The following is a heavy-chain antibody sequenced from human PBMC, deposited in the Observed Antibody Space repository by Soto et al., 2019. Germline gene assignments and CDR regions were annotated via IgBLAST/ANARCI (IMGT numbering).Heavy chain of an antibody. Sequence: SETLSLTCTVSGDSISRGGYYWCWIRQHPGKGLEWIGYIYYSGSTYYNTSLKNRVTISVDTSKNQFPLKLSSVTAADTAVYYCAREIGEENYYYYYGMDVWGQGTTVTVSS. CDR1: GDSISRGGYY. J-gene: IGHJ6*02. V-gene: IGHV4-31*03. CDR3: AREIGEENYYYYYGMDV. CDR2: IYYSGST.